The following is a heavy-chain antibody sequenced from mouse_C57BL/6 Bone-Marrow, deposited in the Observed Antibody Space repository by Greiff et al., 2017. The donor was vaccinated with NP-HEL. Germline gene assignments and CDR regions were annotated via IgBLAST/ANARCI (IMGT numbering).Heavy chain of an antibody. CDR2: ISNGGGST. CDR3: ARGWNY. CDR1: GFTFSDYY. Sequence: VQLKESGGGLVQPGGSLKLSCAASGFTFSDYYMYWVRQTPEKRLEWVAYISNGGGSTYYPDTVQGRFTISRDNAKNTLYLQMSRLKSEDTAMYYCARGWNYWGQGTSVTVSS. V-gene: IGHV5-12*01. J-gene: IGHJ4*01. D-gene: IGHD2-3*01.